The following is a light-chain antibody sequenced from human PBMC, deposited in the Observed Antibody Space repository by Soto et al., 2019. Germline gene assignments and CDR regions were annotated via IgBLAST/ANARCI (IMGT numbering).Light chain of an antibody. V-gene: IGKV1-39*01. CDR3: QQSYSTPRT. J-gene: IGKJ1*01. Sequence: DIQITQSPASVSSSVVDRFTITCRASQYISTYLNWYRQKSGKAPEVLIYSASTLQSGVPSRFSGRGSGTDFTLTIIGLQSEDFATYYCQQSYSTPRTFGQGTKVDI. CDR1: QYISTY. CDR2: SAS.